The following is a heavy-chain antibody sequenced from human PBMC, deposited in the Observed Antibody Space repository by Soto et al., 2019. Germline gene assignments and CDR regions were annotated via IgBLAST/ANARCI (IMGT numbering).Heavy chain of an antibody. V-gene: IGHV4-30-2*03. J-gene: IGHJ4*02. Sequence: SETLSLTCAVSGGSISSGGYSWSLIRQPPGKGLEWIGYIYHSGSTYYNPSLKSRVTISVDTSKNQFSLELSSVTAADTAVYYCATLWGQDWGQRTLVTVSS. CDR2: IYHSGST. CDR3: ATLWGQD. D-gene: IGHD3-10*01. CDR1: GGSISSGGYS.